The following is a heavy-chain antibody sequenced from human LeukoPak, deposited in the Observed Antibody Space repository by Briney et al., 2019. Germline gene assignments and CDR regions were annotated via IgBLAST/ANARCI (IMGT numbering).Heavy chain of an antibody. V-gene: IGHV4-61*02. CDR2: IYTTGST. J-gene: IGHJ4*02. Sequence: PSQTLSLTCSVSGDSISSGSYYWSWIRQPAGKGLEWIGRIYTTGSTNYNPSLKSRVTISVDTSKNQFSLKLSSVTAADTAVYYCARGDPSSGSPLLDYWGQGTLVTVSS. CDR3: ARGDPSSGSPLLDY. CDR1: GDSISSGSYY. D-gene: IGHD3-22*01.